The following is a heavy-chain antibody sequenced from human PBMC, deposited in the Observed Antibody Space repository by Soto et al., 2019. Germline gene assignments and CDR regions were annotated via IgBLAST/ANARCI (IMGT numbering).Heavy chain of an antibody. CDR2: VNPGDGST. CDR1: GYTLTAYY. V-gene: IGHV1-46*01. D-gene: IGHD3-10*02. CDR3: ARSYVQNRPIDY. J-gene: IGHJ4*02. Sequence: ASVKVSCKASGYTLTAYYIHWVRQAPVQGREWMGIVNPGDGSTRYAQMFQDRVTMMRDTSTSTIYMELSSLRSEDTAVYYCARSYVQNRPIDYWGQGTLVTVSS.